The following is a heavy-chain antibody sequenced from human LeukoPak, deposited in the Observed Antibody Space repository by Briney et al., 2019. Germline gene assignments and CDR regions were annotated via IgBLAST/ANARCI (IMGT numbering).Heavy chain of an antibody. Sequence: GGSLRLSCAASVFTFSSYSMNWVRQAPGKGLEWVSYISNSSSTIYYADSVKGRFTISRDNAKNSLYVQKNTLRAEDTAVYYCAGGITMVRGVMKYCGEGALGTVSS. D-gene: IGHD3-10*01. V-gene: IGHV3-48*01. CDR3: AGGITMVRGVMKY. CDR1: VFTFSSYS. J-gene: IGHJ4*02. CDR2: ISNSSSTI.